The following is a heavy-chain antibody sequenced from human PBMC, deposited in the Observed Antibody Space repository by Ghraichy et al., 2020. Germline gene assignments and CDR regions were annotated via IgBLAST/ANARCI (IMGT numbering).Heavy chain of an antibody. Sequence: SQTISLTCTVSGGSISSYYWSWIRQPPGKGLEWIGYIYYSGSTNYNPSLKSRVTISVDTSKNQFSLKLSSVTAADTAVYYCARYGGPFDYWGQGTLVTVSS. D-gene: IGHD3-16*01. J-gene: IGHJ4*02. CDR2: IYYSGST. CDR1: GGSISSYY. CDR3: ARYGGPFDY. V-gene: IGHV4-59*08.